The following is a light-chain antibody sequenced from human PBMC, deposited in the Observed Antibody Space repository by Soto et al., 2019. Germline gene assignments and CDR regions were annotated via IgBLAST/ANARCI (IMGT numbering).Light chain of an antibody. CDR1: SSEIGGYND. J-gene: IGLJ3*02. CDR2: DVS. CDR3: SSYSSSSTLV. V-gene: IGLV2-14*03. Sequence: QSALTQPASVSGSPGQSITISCTGSSSEIGGYNDVSWYQQHPGKVPKLIISDVSNRPSGVSNRFSGSNSANTASLTISGLKAEDEADYYCSSYSSSSTLVFGGGTKVTVL.